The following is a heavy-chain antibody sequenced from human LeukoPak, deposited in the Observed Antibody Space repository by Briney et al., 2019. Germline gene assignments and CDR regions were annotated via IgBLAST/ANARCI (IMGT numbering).Heavy chain of an antibody. CDR3: ARGALRYFDWLKKDYYYMDV. V-gene: IGHV4-38-2*02. CDR2: IYSSGST. Sequence: SETLSLTCTVSGYSISSGYYWGWIRHPPGKGLEWIGSIYSSGSTYYNPSLKSRVTISVDTSKNQFSLKLIHVTAADTAVFYCARGALRYFDWLKKDYYYMDVWGKGTTVTISS. D-gene: IGHD3-9*01. CDR1: GYSISSGYY. J-gene: IGHJ6*03.